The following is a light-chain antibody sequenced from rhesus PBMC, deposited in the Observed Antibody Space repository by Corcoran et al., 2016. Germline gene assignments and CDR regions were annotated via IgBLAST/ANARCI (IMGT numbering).Light chain of an antibody. J-gene: IGKJ2*01. V-gene: IGKV1-66*01. Sequence: DIQMTQSPSPLSASVGDRVTITCRASQGINHYLSWYQQKPGKAPKPLIYYASSFETGVPSRFSGSGSGTDYTLTISSLQPENIATYYCQQCSNSPRSFSQGTKVEI. CDR1: QGINHY. CDR2: YAS. CDR3: QQCSNSPRS.